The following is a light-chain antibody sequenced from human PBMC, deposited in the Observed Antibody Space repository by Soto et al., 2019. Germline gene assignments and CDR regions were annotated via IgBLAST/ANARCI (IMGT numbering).Light chain of an antibody. V-gene: IGKV3-15*01. Sequence: EIVMTQSPATLSVSPGERATLSCRASQSISSNLAWYQQKVGQAPRLLIYDASTRATGIPARFSGSGPGTEFSLTISSLQSEDFAIYYCQQYNTWPPVTFGQGTKVDIK. J-gene: IGKJ1*01. CDR3: QQYNTWPPVT. CDR2: DAS. CDR1: QSISSN.